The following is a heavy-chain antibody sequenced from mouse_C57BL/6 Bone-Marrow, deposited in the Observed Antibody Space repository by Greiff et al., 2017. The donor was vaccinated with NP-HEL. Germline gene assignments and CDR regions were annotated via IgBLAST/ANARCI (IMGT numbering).Heavy chain of an antibody. Sequence: QVQLQQPGAELVKPGASVKLSCKASGYTFTSYWMQWVKQRPGQGLEWIGEIDPSDSYTNYNQKFKGKATLTVDTSSSTAYMQLSSLTSEDSAVYYCARDRYDGYFDVWGTGTTVTVSS. CDR2: IDPSDSYT. J-gene: IGHJ1*03. V-gene: IGHV1-50*01. CDR3: ARDRYDGYFDV. D-gene: IGHD2-14*01. CDR1: GYTFTSYW.